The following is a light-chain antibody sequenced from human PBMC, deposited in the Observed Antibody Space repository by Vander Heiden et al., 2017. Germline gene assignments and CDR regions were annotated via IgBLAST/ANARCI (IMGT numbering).Light chain of an antibody. J-gene: IGKJ4*01. CDR2: AAS. Sequence: DIQMTQSPSFLSASVGDRVTITCRASQSISSYLNWYQQKPGKAPKLLIYAASSLKRGVQSRFSGSGSGTDFTLTSSRLQTEDFETYYVQGCYSNPFGGGTKVEIK. CDR3: QGCYSNP. CDR1: QSISSY. V-gene: IGKV1-39*02.